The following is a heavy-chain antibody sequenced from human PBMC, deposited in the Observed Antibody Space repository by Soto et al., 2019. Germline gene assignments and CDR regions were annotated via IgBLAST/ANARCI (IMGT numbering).Heavy chain of an antibody. V-gene: IGHV4-34*01. CDR1: GGSFSYYY. D-gene: IGHD3-16*01. CDR2: INHSGGT. J-gene: IGHJ4*02. CDR3: ARGSWAVRFEY. Sequence: SETLSLTCAVYGGSFSYYYWTWIHQPPGKGLEWIGEINHSGGTNYNPSLKSRVTISEDTSKNQFSLKLNSVTAADTAMYYCARGSWAVRFEYWAKGTRVTVS.